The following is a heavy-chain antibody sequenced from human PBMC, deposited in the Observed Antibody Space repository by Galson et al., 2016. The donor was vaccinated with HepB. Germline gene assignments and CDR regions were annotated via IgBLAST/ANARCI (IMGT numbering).Heavy chain of an antibody. V-gene: IGHV3-23*01. Sequence: SLRLSCAASGFTFSSHAMAWVRQAPRKGLEWVTGISPSGDTISYADSVRGRFTISRDNAKNTLNLQMNSLRAEDTALYYCAKDYIGTLPEALDIWGQGTMVTVSS. CDR1: GFTFSSHA. D-gene: IGHD2-15*01. CDR2: ISPSGDTI. CDR3: AKDYIGTLPEALDI. J-gene: IGHJ3*02.